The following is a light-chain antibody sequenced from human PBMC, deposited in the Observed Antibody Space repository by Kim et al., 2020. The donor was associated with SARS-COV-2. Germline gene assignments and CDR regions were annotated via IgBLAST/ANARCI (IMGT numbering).Light chain of an antibody. J-gene: IGLJ3*02. V-gene: IGLV1-44*01. CDR1: SFNSEKNP. CDR3: AAWDDSLNGWV. CDR2: DVN. Sequence: GQSVTTYCSGGSFNSEKNPVTGYQQLPGTAPKLLIHDVNQRPSGVPDRFSGSKSGTSASLAISGLQSDDETDYYCAAWDDSLNGWVFGGGTKLTVL.